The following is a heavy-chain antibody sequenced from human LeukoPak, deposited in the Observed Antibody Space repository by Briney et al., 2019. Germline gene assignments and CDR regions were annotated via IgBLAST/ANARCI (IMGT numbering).Heavy chain of an antibody. CDR3: ATGVVAVAGPNPSDY. Sequence: ASVKVSCKVSGYTLTELSMHWVRQAPGKGLEWMGGFDPEDGETIYAQKFQGRVTMTEDTSTDTAYMELSSLRSEDTAVYYCATGVVAVAGPNPSDYWGQGTLVTVSS. CDR1: GYTLTELS. V-gene: IGHV1-24*01. CDR2: FDPEDGET. D-gene: IGHD6-19*01. J-gene: IGHJ4*02.